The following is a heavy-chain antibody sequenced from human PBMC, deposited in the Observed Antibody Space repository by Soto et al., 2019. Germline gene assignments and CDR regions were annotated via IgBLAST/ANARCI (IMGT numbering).Heavy chain of an antibody. D-gene: IGHD1-20*01. CDR1: GGSISSSSYY. CDR3: ARHARVNNSADAFDI. Sequence: QLQLQESGPGLVKPSETLSLTCTVSGGSISSSSYYWGWIRQPPGKGLEWIGSIYYSGSTYYNPSLKSRVTIYVDTSKNQFSLKLSSVTAADTAVYYCARHARVNNSADAFDIWGQGTMVTVSS. CDR2: IYYSGST. V-gene: IGHV4-39*01. J-gene: IGHJ3*02.